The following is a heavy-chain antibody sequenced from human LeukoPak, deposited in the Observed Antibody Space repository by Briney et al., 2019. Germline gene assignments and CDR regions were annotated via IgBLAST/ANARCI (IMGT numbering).Heavy chain of an antibody. V-gene: IGHV3-48*01. J-gene: IGHJ4*02. CDR1: GFTFSSYS. CDR3: ARGRVITMVRGVLVY. D-gene: IGHD3-10*01. CDR2: ISSSSSTI. Sequence: GGSLRLSCAASGFTFSSYSMNWVRQAPGKGLEWVSYISSSSSTIYYADSVKGLFTISRDNAKNSLYLQMTSLRAEDTAVYYCARGRVITMVRGVLVYWGQGTLVTVSS.